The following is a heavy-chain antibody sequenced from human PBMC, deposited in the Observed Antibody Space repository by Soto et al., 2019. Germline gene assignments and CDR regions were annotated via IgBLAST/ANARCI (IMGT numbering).Heavy chain of an antibody. CDR2: FDVTQRKT. CDR3: VVAGYWT. J-gene: IGHJ4*02. D-gene: IGHD2-8*02. V-gene: IGHV1-24*01. Sequence: QVQVVQSGAEVKKPGDSVKVACKVSGARLTEVSLQWVRQGPGGRLQWMGGFDVTQRKTVYAQDFQGRVTMTDDTSANTANMQLSGLRSEDTAVYYCVVAGYWTWGQGALVTVSS. CDR1: GARLTEVS.